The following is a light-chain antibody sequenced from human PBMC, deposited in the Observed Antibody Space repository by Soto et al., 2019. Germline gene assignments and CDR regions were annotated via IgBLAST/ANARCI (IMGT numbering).Light chain of an antibody. CDR1: QSVSSN. CDR3: QQFSSYPLT. CDR2: GAS. V-gene: IGKV3-20*01. Sequence: EIVMTQSPVTLSVSPGERVTLSCRASQSVSSNLAWYQQKPGQGPRLLIYGASSRATGTPDRFSGSGSGTDFTLTISRLEPEDFAVYYCQQFSSYPLTFGGGTKVDIK. J-gene: IGKJ4*01.